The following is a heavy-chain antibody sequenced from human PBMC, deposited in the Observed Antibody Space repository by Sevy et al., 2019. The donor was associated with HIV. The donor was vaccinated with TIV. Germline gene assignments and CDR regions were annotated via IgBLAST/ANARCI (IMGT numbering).Heavy chain of an antibody. CDR2: IWYDGSNK. J-gene: IGHJ4*02. V-gene: IGHV3-33*06. CDR3: AKGQGYFDY. CDR1: GFTFSSYG. Sequence: GGSLRLSCAASGFTFSSYGMHWVRQAPGKGLEWVALIWYDGSNKYYADSVKGRFTISRDNSKNTLYLQMNSLRAEDTAAYYCAKGQGYFDYWGQGTLVTVSS.